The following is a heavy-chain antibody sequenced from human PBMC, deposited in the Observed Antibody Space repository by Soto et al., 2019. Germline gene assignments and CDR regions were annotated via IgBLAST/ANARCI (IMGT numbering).Heavy chain of an antibody. CDR2: MNPNSGNT. D-gene: IGHD4-4*01. J-gene: IGHJ6*02. Sequence: QVQPVQSGAEVKKPGASVKVSCKASGYTFTSYDINWVRQATGQGLEWMGWMNPNSGNTGYAQKFQGRVTMTRNTSISTAYMELSSLRSEVTAVYYCARSPTVTTYYYYGMDVWGQGTTVTVSS. CDR1: GYTFTSYD. V-gene: IGHV1-8*01. CDR3: ARSPTVTTYYYYGMDV.